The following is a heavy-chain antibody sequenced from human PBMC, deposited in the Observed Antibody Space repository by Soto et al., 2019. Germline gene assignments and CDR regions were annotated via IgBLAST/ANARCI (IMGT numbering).Heavy chain of an antibody. V-gene: IGHV1-69*01. CDR1: GGTFSSYA. CDR3: ARDMGMAVASGPEYFQH. D-gene: IGHD6-19*01. J-gene: IGHJ1*01. CDR2: IIPIFGTA. Sequence: QVQLVQSGAEVKKPGSSVKVSCKASGGTFSSYAISWVRQAPGQGLEWMGGIIPIFGTANYAQKFQGRVTITADESTSTAYMELSSLRSEDTAVYYCARDMGMAVASGPEYFQHWGQGTLVTVSS.